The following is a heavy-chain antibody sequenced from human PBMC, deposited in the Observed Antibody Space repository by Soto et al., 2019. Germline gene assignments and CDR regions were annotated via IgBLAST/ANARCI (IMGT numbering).Heavy chain of an antibody. CDR1: GFTFSDYY. V-gene: IGHV3-11*01. CDR3: ARDWVAAAALYYFDY. CDR2: ISSSGSTI. Sequence: QVQLVESGGGLVKPGGSLRLSCAASGFTFSDYYMSWIRQAPGKGLEWVSYISSSGSTIYYADSVKGRFTIARDNAKNSLYLQMTSLRAEDTAVYYCARDWVAAAALYYFDYWGQGTLVTVSS. D-gene: IGHD6-13*01. J-gene: IGHJ4*02.